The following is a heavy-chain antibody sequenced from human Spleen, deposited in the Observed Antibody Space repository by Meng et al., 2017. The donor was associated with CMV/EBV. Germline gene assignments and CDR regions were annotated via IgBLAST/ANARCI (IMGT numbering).Heavy chain of an antibody. D-gene: IGHD4-11*01. CDR1: GHTFTSYG. J-gene: IGHJ6*02. CDR3: ARDGGGVTTAYYYGMDV. Sequence: ASVKVSCKASGHTFTSYGFFWVRQAPGQGLEWMGWISPNSGDTNYVQKFQGRVTMTRDTSINTAYMELRRLRSDDTAIYYCARDGGGVTTAYYYGMDVWGQGTTVTVSS. V-gene: IGHV1-2*02. CDR2: ISPNSGDT.